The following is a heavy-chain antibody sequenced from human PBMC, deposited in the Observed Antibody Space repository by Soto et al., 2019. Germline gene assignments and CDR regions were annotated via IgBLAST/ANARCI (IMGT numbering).Heavy chain of an antibody. V-gene: IGHV4-34*01. CDR1: GGSFSGYY. Sequence: SETLSLTXAVYGGSFSGYYWSWIRQPPGKGLEWIGEINHSGSTNYNPSLKSRVTISVDTSKNQFSLKLSSVTAADTAVYYCESHYCTNGVCYRDNWFDPWGQGTLVTVSS. CDR3: ESHYCTNGVCYRDNWFDP. D-gene: IGHD2-8*01. CDR2: INHSGST. J-gene: IGHJ5*02.